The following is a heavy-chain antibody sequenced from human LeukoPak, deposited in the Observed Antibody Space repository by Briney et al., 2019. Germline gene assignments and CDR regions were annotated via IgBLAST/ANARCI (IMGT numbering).Heavy chain of an antibody. V-gene: IGHV4-4*07. CDR3: ARKDGDF. CDR1: GVSISAYY. Sequence: SETLSLTCTVSGVSISAYYWTWIRQPAGKGLEWIGRIYTSGITNYNPSLESRLTKSLDTSKNQISPRLSSVTAADTAVYYCARKDGDFWGQGTLVTVSS. CDR2: IYTSGIT. J-gene: IGHJ4*02.